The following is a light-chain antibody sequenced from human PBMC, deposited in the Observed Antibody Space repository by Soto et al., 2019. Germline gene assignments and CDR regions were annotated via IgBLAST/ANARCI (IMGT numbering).Light chain of an antibody. CDR3: QQYHIWPPFT. Sequence: DILMTQSPSTLSVSPGERATLSCRASQSVSSNLAWYQQKTGQAPKLLIYVASNMATGFPARISGTGSGTEVALTISSRQYEDVAVYYCQQYHIWPPFTFGQGTKLQI. CDR2: VAS. CDR1: QSVSSN. J-gene: IGKJ2*01. V-gene: IGKV3-15*01.